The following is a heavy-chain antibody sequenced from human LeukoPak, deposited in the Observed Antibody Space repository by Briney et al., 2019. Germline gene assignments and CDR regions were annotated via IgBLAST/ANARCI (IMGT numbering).Heavy chain of an antibody. CDR3: ARVEWELHPFDI. D-gene: IGHD1-26*01. CDR2: ISGSSSYI. V-gene: IGHV3-21*01. Sequence: GGSLRLSCAASGFTFSRDRMNWVRQAAGKGREWVSSISGSSSYIYYADSVKGRFTISRDNAKNSLYLQMSSLRAEDTAVYYCARVEWELHPFDIWGQGTMVTVSS. J-gene: IGHJ3*02. CDR1: GFTFSRDR.